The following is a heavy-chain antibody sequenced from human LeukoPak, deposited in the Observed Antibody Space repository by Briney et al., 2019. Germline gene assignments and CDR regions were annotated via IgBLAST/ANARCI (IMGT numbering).Heavy chain of an antibody. Sequence: GGSLRLSCAASGFTLSNAWMSWVRQAPGKGLEWVGRIKSKTDGGTTDYAAPVKGRFTISRDDSKNTLYLQMNSLKTEDTAVYYCTRGRGLAAAGIVLYFDYWGQGTLVTVSS. D-gene: IGHD6-13*01. J-gene: IGHJ4*02. CDR2: IKSKTDGGTT. V-gene: IGHV3-15*01. CDR3: TRGRGLAAAGIVLYFDY. CDR1: GFTLSNAW.